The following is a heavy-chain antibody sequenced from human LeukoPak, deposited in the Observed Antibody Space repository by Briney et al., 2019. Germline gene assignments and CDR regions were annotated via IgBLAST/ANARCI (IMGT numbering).Heavy chain of an antibody. V-gene: IGHV1-18*01. CDR1: GYTFASYG. D-gene: IGHD6-13*01. J-gene: IGHJ4*02. CDR3: ARDTARITTPGGPDY. CDR2: ISAYNDNT. Sequence: GASVKVSCKASGYTFASYGISWVRRAPGQGLEWMGWISAYNDNTKYAQNLQGRVTLTTDTSTSTAYMELRSLTSDDTALYYCARDTARITTPGGPDYWGQGTLVTVSS.